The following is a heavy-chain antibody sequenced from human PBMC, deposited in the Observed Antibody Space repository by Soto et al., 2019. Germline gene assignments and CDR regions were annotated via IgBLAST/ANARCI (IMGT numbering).Heavy chain of an antibody. D-gene: IGHD2-2*01. CDR2: ISHDGINK. Sequence: SGGSLRLSCAASGFTFSSYAMNWVRQAPGKGLEWVALISHDGINKYYADSVRGRFTISRDSSTNTLYLQMNSLRAADTAVYYCGRCTSTSCHLGSDYWGQEPWSPSP. CDR1: GFTFSSYA. CDR3: GRCTSTSCHLGSDY. V-gene: IGHV3-30-3*01. J-gene: IGHJ4*01.